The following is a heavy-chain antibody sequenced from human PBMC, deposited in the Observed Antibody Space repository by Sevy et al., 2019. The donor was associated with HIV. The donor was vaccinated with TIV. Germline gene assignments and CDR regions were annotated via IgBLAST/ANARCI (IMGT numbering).Heavy chain of an antibody. J-gene: IGHJ4*02. CDR3: ARGKSGYGYALNY. CDR2: IHSDDTT. D-gene: IGHD5-18*01. Sequence: ETLSLTCAVSAGSISSSNWWSWVRQAPGKGLEGVSVIHSDDTTYHADSVKDRFTISRDNFKNTLYLHMSSLRAEDTAVYYCARGKSGYGYALNYWGQGTLVTVSS. CDR1: AGSISSSNW. V-gene: IGHV3-66*01.